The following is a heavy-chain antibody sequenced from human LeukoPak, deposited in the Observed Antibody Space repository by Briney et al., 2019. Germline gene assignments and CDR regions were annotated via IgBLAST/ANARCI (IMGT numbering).Heavy chain of an antibody. CDR3: ARASSQWLVPFYYFDY. CDR1: GGSITISSYY. Sequence: SETLSLTCTVSGGSITISSYYWGWIRQPPGKGLEWIGSIYYSGSTYYSPSLKSRVTISVDTSKNQFSLKLSSVTATDTAVYYCARASSQWLVPFYYFDYWGQGTLVTVSS. CDR2: IYYSGST. D-gene: IGHD6-19*01. V-gene: IGHV4-39*07. J-gene: IGHJ4*02.